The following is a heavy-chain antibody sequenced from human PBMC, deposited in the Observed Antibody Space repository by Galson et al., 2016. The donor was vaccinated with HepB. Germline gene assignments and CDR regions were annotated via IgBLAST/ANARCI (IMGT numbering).Heavy chain of an antibody. D-gene: IGHD3-10*01. CDR1: GFNFGDYT. V-gene: IGHV3-9*01. J-gene: IGHJ3*01. CDR3: AKEKDSFQVQTPPDAFDV. Sequence: SLRLSCAASGFNFGDYTMHWVRLAPGKGLEWVTGISRKSGDMPYADSVKGRFTISRDNAKNSVYLQMNSVTTEDTALYYCAKEKDSFQVQTPPDAFDVWGQVTMVTVSS. CDR2: ISRKSGDM.